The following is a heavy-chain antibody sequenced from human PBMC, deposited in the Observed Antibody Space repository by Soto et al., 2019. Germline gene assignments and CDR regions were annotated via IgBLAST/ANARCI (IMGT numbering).Heavy chain of an antibody. J-gene: IGHJ4*02. CDR1: GFTFNTYN. CDR3: ARDDYPYYDDSSGYHFDY. Sequence: PGGSLRLSCAASGFTFNTYNMNWVRQAPGKGLEWVSYISDSSSTIHYADSVKGRFTISRDNAKNSLYLQMNSLRAEDTAVYYCARDDYPYYDDSSGYHFDYWGQGALVPVSS. V-gene: IGHV3-48*01. D-gene: IGHD3-22*01. CDR2: ISDSSSTI.